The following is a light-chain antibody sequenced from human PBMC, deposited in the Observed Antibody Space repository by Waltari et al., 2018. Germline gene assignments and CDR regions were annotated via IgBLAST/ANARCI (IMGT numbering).Light chain of an antibody. Sequence: EIVMTQSPVTLSASPGESATLSCRASQSVGSDFGWYQQKPGQPPSLLIYGVSTRASGVPVRFSGSGSGADFTLTISSLQSEDFAVYYCQQYTNWPLTFGGGTKVEIK. V-gene: IGKV3-15*01. CDR3: QQYTNWPLT. CDR2: GVS. CDR1: QSVGSD. J-gene: IGKJ4*01.